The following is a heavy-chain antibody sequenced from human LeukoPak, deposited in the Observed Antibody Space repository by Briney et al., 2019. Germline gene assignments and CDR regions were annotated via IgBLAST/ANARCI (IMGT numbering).Heavy chain of an antibody. V-gene: IGHV1-69*01. CDR3: ARQSYSSSPFDY. J-gene: IGHJ4*02. Sequence: SVKVSCKASGGTFSSYAISWVRQAPGQGLGWMGGIIPIFGTANYAQKFQGRVTITADESTSIAYMELSSLRSEDTAVYYCARQSYSSSPFDYWGQGTLVTVSS. CDR1: GGTFSSYA. D-gene: IGHD6-13*01. CDR2: IIPIFGTA.